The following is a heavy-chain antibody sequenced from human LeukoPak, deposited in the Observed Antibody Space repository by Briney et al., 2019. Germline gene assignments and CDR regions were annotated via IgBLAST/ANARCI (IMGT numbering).Heavy chain of an antibody. CDR2: IKSKTDGGTT. Sequence: GGSLRLSCAASGFTFSNAWMSWVRQAPGKGLEWAGRIKSKTDGGTTDYAAPVKGRFTISRDDSKNTLYLQMNSLKTEDTAVYYCTTDPSYFYWGQGTLVTVSS. D-gene: IGHD3-10*01. J-gene: IGHJ4*02. V-gene: IGHV3-15*01. CDR1: GFTFSNAW. CDR3: TTDPSYFY.